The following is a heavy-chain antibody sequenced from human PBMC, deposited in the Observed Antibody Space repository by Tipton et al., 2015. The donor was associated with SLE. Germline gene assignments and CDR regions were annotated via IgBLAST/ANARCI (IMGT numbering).Heavy chain of an antibody. J-gene: IGHJ4*02. D-gene: IGHD3-16*01. Sequence: TLSLTCTVSGGSISSSSYYWGWIRQPPGKGLEWIGSIYYSGSTYYNPSLKSRVTISVDTSKNQFSLKLSSVTAADTAVYYCASRGGGGREPLSALFDYWGQGTLVTVSS. CDR2: IYYSGST. CDR3: ASRGGGGREPLSALFDY. V-gene: IGHV4-39*01. CDR1: GGSISSSSYY.